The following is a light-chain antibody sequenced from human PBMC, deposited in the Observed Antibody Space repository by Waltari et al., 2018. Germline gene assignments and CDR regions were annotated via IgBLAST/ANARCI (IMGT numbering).Light chain of an antibody. J-gene: IGKJ1*01. Sequence: DLVVTQSPLPLPVTPGDPASLSCRSSQSLLHSNGYNYLDWYLQKPGQSPQLLIYLGSNRASGVPDRFSGSGSGTDFTLKISRVEAEDVGVYYCMQSLRALWTFGQGTKVEIK. CDR1: QSLLHSNGYNY. CDR3: MQSLRALWT. CDR2: LGS. V-gene: IGKV2-28*01.